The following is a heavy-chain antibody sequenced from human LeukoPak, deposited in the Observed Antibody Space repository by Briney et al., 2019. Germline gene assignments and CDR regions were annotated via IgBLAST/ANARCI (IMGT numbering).Heavy chain of an antibody. V-gene: IGHV4-59*08. CDR3: ARNSYFRVVNDY. D-gene: IGHD3-3*01. CDR1: GGSISSYY. J-gene: IGHJ4*02. CDR2: IYYSGST. Sequence: SETLSLTCTVSGGSISSYYWSWIRQPPGKGLEWIGYIYYSGSTNYNPSLKSRVTISVDTSKNQFSLKLSSVTAADTAVYYCARNSYFRVVNDYWGQGTLVTVSS.